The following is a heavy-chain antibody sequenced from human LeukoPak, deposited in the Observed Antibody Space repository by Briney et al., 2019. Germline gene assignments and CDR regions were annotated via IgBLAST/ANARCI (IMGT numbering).Heavy chain of an antibody. J-gene: IGHJ4*02. D-gene: IGHD3-3*01. V-gene: IGHV1-18*01. Sequence: ASVKVSCKASGYTFTSYGISWVRQAPGQGLEWVGWISAYNGNTNYAQKLQGRVTMTTDTSTSTAYMELRSLRSDDTAVYYCARDRASYYDFWSGYMYYFDYWGQGTLVTVSS. CDR2: ISAYNGNT. CDR1: GYTFTSYG. CDR3: ARDRASYYDFWSGYMYYFDY.